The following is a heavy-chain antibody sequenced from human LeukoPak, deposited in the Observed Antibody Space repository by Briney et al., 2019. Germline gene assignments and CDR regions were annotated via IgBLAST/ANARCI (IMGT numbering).Heavy chain of an antibody. Sequence: GGSLRLSCAASGFTFDDYGMSWVRQAPGKGLEWVSGINWNGGSTGYADSVKGRFTISRDNAKNSLYLQMNSLRAEDTALYYCARGLHYYDSSGYYWDYWGQGTLVTVSS. CDR3: ARGLHYYDSSGYYWDY. CDR1: GFTFDDYG. V-gene: IGHV3-20*04. J-gene: IGHJ4*02. D-gene: IGHD3-22*01. CDR2: INWNGGST.